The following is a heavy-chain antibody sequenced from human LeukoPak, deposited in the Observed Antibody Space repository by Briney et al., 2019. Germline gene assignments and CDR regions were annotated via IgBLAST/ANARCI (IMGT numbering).Heavy chain of an antibody. J-gene: IGHJ4*02. CDR2: IRVNGDST. Sequence: GGSLKLSCAASGFTFSNYAVNWVRQAPGKGLEWVSTIRVNGDSTFYADSVKGRFTISRDNSKNTLYLQMNSLRVEDTAVYYCARDRSGDYYFDYWGQGTLVTVSS. V-gene: IGHV3-23*01. CDR1: GFTFSNYA. CDR3: ARDRSGDYYFDY. D-gene: IGHD4-17*01.